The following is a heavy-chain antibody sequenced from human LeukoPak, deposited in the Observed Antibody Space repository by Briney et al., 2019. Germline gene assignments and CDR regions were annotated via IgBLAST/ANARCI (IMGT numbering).Heavy chain of an antibody. Sequence: PGGSLRLSCAASGFTFSSYSMNWVRQAPGKGLVWVSRINSDGSSTSYADSVKGRFTISRDNAKNTLYLQMNSLRAEDTAVYYCARDQSIAVAGTRNPAGYWGQGTLVTVSS. CDR1: GFTFSSYS. D-gene: IGHD6-19*01. V-gene: IGHV3-74*01. CDR3: ARDQSIAVAGTRNPAGY. J-gene: IGHJ4*02. CDR2: INSDGSST.